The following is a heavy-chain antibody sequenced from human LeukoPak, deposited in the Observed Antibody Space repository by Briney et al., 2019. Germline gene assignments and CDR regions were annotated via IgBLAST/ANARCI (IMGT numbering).Heavy chain of an antibody. CDR2: IYYSGST. CDR1: GGSTSSSSYY. V-gene: IGHV4-39*01. Sequence: SETLSLTCSVSGGSTSSSSYYWGWIRQPPGKGLEWIGSIYYSGSTYYNSSLKSRVTISVDTSKNQFSLKLSSVTAADTAEYYSARCYCSGGSCYPDYWGQGTLVTVSS. J-gene: IGHJ4*02. CDR3: ARCYCSGGSCYPDY. D-gene: IGHD2-15*01.